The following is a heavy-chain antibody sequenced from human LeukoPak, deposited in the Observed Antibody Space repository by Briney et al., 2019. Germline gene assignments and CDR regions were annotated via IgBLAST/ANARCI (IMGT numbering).Heavy chain of an antibody. CDR2: INPHNGDT. J-gene: IGHJ4*02. V-gene: IGHV1-2*02. D-gene: IGHD2-15*01. CDR1: GYTFIVYY. Sequence: ASVKVSCTASGYTFIVYYLHWVRQAPGQGLEWMGWINPHNGDTNYAQKFQGRVTMTRDTSITTAYMDLSRLKSDDTAVYYCATVRDIVVGGGPYYFDYWGQGTLVTVSS. CDR3: ATVRDIVVGGGPYYFDY.